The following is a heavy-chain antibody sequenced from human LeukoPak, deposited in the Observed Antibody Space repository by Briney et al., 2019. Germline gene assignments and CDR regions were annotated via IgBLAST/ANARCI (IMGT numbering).Heavy chain of an antibody. CDR3: AKDPGSSWAIHDAFDI. D-gene: IGHD6-13*01. CDR1: GFSFSSHG. V-gene: IGHV3-23*01. CDR2: IIGGAGST. Sequence: PGGSLRLSCAASGFSFSSHGMSWVRQAPGKGLEWVSGIIGGAGSTYYADSVKGRFTISGDNSKNTLFLQMNSLRAEDTAVYYCAKDPGSSWAIHDAFDIWGQGTMVTVSS. J-gene: IGHJ3*02.